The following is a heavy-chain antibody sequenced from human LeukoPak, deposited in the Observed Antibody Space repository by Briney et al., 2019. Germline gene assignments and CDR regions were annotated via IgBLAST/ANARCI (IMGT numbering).Heavy chain of an antibody. CDR1: GGSISSYY. CDR3: ARLALQEVGATQTYYLDY. D-gene: IGHD1-26*01. V-gene: IGHV4-59*01. J-gene: IGHJ4*02. Sequence: SETLSLTCTVSGGSISSYYWSWIRQPPGKGLEWIGYIYYSGSTNYNPSLKSRVTISVDTSKNQFSLKLSSVTAADTAVYYCARLALQEVGATQTYYLDYWSQGTLVTVSS. CDR2: IYYSGST.